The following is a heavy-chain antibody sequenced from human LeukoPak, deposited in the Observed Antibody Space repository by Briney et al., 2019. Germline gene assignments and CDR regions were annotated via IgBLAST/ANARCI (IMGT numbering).Heavy chain of an antibody. Sequence: GGSLRLSCAASGFTFSSYSMNWVRQAPGKGLEWVSSISSSSSYIYYADSVKGRFTISRDNAKNSLYLQMNSLRAEDTAVYYCARVGGYCSSTSCYSHFDYWGQGTLVTVSS. V-gene: IGHV3-21*01. D-gene: IGHD2-2*01. J-gene: IGHJ4*02. CDR3: ARVGGYCSSTSCYSHFDY. CDR2: ISSSSSYI. CDR1: GFTFSSYS.